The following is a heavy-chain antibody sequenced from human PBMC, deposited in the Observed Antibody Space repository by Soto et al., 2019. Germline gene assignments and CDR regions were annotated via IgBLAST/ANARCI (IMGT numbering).Heavy chain of an antibody. CDR3: AGRRITMVRGVIRAFDI. CDR2: IIPIFGTA. J-gene: IGHJ3*02. D-gene: IGHD3-10*01. CDR1: GGTFSSYA. Sequence: ASVKVSCKASGGTFSSYAISWVRQAPGQGLEWMGGIIPIFGTANYAQKFQGRVTITADKSTSTAYMELSSLRSEDTAVYYCAGRRITMVRGVIRAFDIWGQGTMVTVS. V-gene: IGHV1-69*06.